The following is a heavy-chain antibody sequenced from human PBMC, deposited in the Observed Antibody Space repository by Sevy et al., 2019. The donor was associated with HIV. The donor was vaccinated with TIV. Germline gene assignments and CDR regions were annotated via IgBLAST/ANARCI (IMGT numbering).Heavy chain of an antibody. D-gene: IGHD3-16*01. V-gene: IGHV3-53*01. CDR1: GFSVSSNY. J-gene: IGHJ6*02. CDR3: AREDIVLGEDNYYGMDV. Sequence: GGSLRLSCAASGFSVSSNYMSWVRQAPGKGPKWVSVLYSGGRISYADSVQGRFTISRDNSKNTLYLQMNSLRAEDTAVYYCAREDIVLGEDNYYGMDVWGQRTTVTVSS. CDR2: LYSGGRI.